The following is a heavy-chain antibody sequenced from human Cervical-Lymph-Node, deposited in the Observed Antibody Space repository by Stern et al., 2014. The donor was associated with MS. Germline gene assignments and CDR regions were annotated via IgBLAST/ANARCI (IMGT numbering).Heavy chain of an antibody. CDR3: ARDAEDTSLVYYYSDL. Sequence: EVQLVESGGDLVHPGGSLRLSCAASEFTLSTYAMSWVRQAPGKGLEWVSSITSRGGSTHYADSVKVRFNISRDNSKNTLYLQMNSLRADDTAVYYCARDAEDTSLVYYYSDLWGRGTLVTVSS. CDR1: EFTLSTYA. CDR2: ITSRGGST. D-gene: IGHD3-22*01. J-gene: IGHJ2*01. V-gene: IGHV3-23*04.